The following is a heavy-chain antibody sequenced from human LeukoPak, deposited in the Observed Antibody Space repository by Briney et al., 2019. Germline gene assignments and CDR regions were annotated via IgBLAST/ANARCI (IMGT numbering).Heavy chain of an antibody. D-gene: IGHD3-9*01. J-gene: IGHJ4*02. V-gene: IGHV3-23*01. CDR1: GFTFSSYA. Sequence: GGSLRLSCAAPGFTFSSYAMSWVRQAPGKGLEWVSAISGSGGSTYYADSVKGRFTISRDNSKNTLYLQMNSLRAEDTAVYYCARPPTQLRYFDWDYWGQGTLVTVSS. CDR3: ARPPTQLRYFDWDY. CDR2: ISGSGGST.